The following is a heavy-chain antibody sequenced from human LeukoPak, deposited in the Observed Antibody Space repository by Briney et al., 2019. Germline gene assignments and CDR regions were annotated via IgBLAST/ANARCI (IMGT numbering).Heavy chain of an antibody. J-gene: IGHJ5*02. CDR3: ARAVNLASAPTT. V-gene: IGHV3-30*02. CDR1: GFTFNTYG. Sequence: QPGGSLRLSCSASGFTFNTYGMHWVRQAPGRGLEWVAFIRYDGSNRYFADSVKGRFTISRDNSGNTLYLQMNSLRPEDTAVYYCARAVNLASAPTTWGQGTLVTVSS. D-gene: IGHD1-1*01. CDR2: IRYDGSNR.